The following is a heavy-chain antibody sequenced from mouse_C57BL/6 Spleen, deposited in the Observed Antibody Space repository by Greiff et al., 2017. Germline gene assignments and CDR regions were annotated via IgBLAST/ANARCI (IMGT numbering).Heavy chain of an antibody. CDR2: ISSGSSTI. Sequence: EVHLVESGGGLVKPGGSLKLSCAASGFTFSDYGMHWVRQAPEKGLEWVAYISSGSSTIYYADTVKGRFTISRDNAKNTLFLQMTSLRSEDTAMYYCARRDSNYVFAYWGQGTLVTVSA. CDR3: ARRDSNYVFAY. V-gene: IGHV5-17*01. CDR1: GFTFSDYG. J-gene: IGHJ3*01. D-gene: IGHD2-5*01.